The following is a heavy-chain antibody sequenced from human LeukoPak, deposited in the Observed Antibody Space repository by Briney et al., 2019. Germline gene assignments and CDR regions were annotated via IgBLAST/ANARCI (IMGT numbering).Heavy chain of an antibody. Sequence: GGSLRLSCAASGFTFSSYAIHWVRQAPGKGLEWVTVISYDGSNKYYADSVKGRFTISRDNSKNTVYLQMNSLRAEDTAVYYCARVGQQLGYYFDYWGQGTLVTVSS. CDR1: GFTFSSYA. J-gene: IGHJ4*02. V-gene: IGHV3-30-3*01. CDR3: ARVGQQLGYYFDY. D-gene: IGHD6-13*01. CDR2: ISYDGSNK.